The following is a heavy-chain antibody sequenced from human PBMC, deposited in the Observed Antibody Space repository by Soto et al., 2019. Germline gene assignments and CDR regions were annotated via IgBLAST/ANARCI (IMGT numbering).Heavy chain of an antibody. D-gene: IGHD6-13*01. Sequence: SGGSLRLSCAASGVTFSSYSRNWVRQDSGKGLEWVSSISSSSSYIYYADSVKGRFTTSRDNAKNSLYLQMNSLRAEDTAVYYCARYNGAAAGRYYYYGMDVWGQGTTVTVS. CDR2: ISSSSSYI. CDR1: GVTFSSYS. CDR3: ARYNGAAAGRYYYYGMDV. V-gene: IGHV3-21*01. J-gene: IGHJ6*02.